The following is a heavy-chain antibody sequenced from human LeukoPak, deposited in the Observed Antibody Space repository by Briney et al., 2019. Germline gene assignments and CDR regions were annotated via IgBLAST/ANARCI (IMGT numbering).Heavy chain of an antibody. D-gene: IGHD2-8*01. CDR1: GGSISSSTYY. V-gene: IGHV4-39*01. J-gene: IGHJ4*02. CDR2: IYYSGST. CDR3: ARIQYCTNGVCYNYFDH. Sequence: SETLSLTCTVSGGSISSSTYYWGWIRQPPGKGLEWIGSIYYSGSTYYNPSLKSRVTISVDTPRTQFSLNLSSVTAADTAVYYCARIQYCTNGVCYNYFDHWGQGTLVTVSS.